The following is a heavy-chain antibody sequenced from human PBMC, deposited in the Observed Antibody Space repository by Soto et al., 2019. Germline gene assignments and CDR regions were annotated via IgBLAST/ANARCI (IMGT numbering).Heavy chain of an antibody. Sequence: SETLSLTCTVSGGSISSGGYYWSWIRQHPGKGLEWIGYIYYSGSTYYNPSLKSRVTISVDTSKNQFSLKLSSVTAADTAVYYCARDASCSGGSCYSRSYYYYYMDVWGKGTTVTVSS. CDR2: IYYSGST. V-gene: IGHV4-31*03. CDR3: ARDASCSGGSCYSRSYYYYYMDV. CDR1: GGSISSGGYY. J-gene: IGHJ6*03. D-gene: IGHD2-15*01.